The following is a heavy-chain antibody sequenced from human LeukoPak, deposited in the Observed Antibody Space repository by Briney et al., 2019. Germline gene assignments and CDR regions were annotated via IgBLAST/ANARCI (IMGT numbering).Heavy chain of an antibody. CDR1: GFTFNNYA. Sequence: QPGGSLRLSCAASGFTFNNYAMSWVRQAPGKGLEWVSTIGFGDDSAYYADSVKGRFTISRDNSKNTLYLQMNSLRAEDTAVYYCAKGPAKGRNGYNSFDYWGQGTLVTVSS. D-gene: IGHD5-24*01. CDR2: IGFGDDSA. J-gene: IGHJ4*02. CDR3: AKGPAKGRNGYNSFDY. V-gene: IGHV3-23*01.